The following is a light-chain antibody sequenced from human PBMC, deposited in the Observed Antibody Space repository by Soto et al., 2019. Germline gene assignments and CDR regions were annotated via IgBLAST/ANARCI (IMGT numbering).Light chain of an antibody. CDR3: KQRSNWAPST. CDR2: DAS. V-gene: IGKV3-11*01. CDR1: QSVSSF. J-gene: IGKJ3*01. Sequence: IVLTQSPATLSLYPGARATLSCRASQSVSSFFAGYQQKHDQAPRPLISDASNRNTGIPARFSGSGSWTDLTLTTSSPEPAETAVYYCKQRSNWAPSTLGPG.